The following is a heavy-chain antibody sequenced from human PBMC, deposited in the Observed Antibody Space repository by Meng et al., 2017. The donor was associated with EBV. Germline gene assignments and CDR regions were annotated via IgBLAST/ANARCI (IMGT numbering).Heavy chain of an antibody. V-gene: IGHV1-46*01. CDR1: GYTFSGYY. CDR3: ARAWGYTGNYYYFDY. CDR2: INPTGENT. Sequence: QVAQAGADVKKPGASVKISWKTYGYTFSGYYIQWVRDPPGQGLEWRVIINPTGENTAYAQKFQGRVTMTTDMSTSSVYMEMSSLRPDDTALYYCARAWGYTGNYYYFDYWGQGTLVTVSS. D-gene: IGHD1-26*01. J-gene: IGHJ4*02.